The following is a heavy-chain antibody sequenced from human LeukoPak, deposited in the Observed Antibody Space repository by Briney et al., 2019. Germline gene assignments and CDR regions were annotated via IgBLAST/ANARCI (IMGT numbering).Heavy chain of an antibody. CDR3: ATCKKDYDFWSGYYHHVPFDY. D-gene: IGHD3-3*01. V-gene: IGHV3-23*01. CDR2: ISGSGGST. J-gene: IGHJ4*02. CDR1: GFTFSSYA. Sequence: PGGSLRLSCAASGFTFSSYAMSWVRQAPGKGLEWVSAISGSGGSTYYADSVKGRFTISRDNSKNTLYLQMNSLRAEDTAVYYCATCKKDYDFWSGYYHHVPFDYWGQGTLVTVSS.